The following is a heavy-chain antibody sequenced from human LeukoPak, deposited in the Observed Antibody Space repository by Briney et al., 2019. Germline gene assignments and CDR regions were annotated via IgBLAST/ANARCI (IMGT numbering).Heavy chain of an antibody. V-gene: IGHV3-23*01. CDR3: AKIAAVAASPYYYYGMDV. CDR1: GFTFSTYA. J-gene: IGHJ6*02. D-gene: IGHD6-19*01. CDR2: ISGSGGTT. Sequence: GGSLRLSCAASGFTFSTYAMSWVRQAPGKGLEWDSAISGSGGTTYYADSVKGRFTISRDNSKNTLYLQMNSLRAEDTAVYYCAKIAAVAASPYYYYGMDVWGQGTTVTVSS.